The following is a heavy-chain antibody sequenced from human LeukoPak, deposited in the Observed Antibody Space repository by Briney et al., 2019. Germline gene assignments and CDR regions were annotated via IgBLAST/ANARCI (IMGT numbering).Heavy chain of an antibody. CDR3: ARDWSFDSDDYYLYGFDI. CDR2: IRQDGRER. Sequence: GGSLRLSCAASGFSFNSYWMSWVRQAPGTGLEWVANIRQDGRERYYADSLKGRFTISRDNAKNSLYLQMNSLRAEDTAMYYCARDWSFDSDDYYLYGFDIWGQGTRVTVSS. CDR1: GFSFNSYW. D-gene: IGHD3-22*01. J-gene: IGHJ3*02. V-gene: IGHV3-7*01.